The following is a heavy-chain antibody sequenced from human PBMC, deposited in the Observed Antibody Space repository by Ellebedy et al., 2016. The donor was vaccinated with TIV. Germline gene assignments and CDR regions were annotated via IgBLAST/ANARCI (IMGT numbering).Heavy chain of an antibody. Sequence: GGSLRLSCAAPGFSLSSYWMHWVRQAPGKGLEWVANIKQDGSEKYYVDSVKGRFTISRDNAKNSLYLQMNSRRAEDTAVYFCGRAIGSGSCYWGQGTLVTVSS. CDR2: IKQDGSEK. D-gene: IGHD3-10*01. J-gene: IGHJ4*02. V-gene: IGHV3-7*01. CDR1: GFSLSSYW. CDR3: GRAIGSGSCY.